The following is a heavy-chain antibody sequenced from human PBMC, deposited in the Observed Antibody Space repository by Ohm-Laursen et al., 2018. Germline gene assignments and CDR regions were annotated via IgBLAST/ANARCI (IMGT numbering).Heavy chain of an antibody. D-gene: IGHD1-1*01. J-gene: IGHJ4*02. V-gene: IGHV2-5*02. CDR1: GFSLSTTGVG. Sequence: TQTLPLTNTFSGFSLSTTGVGVGWIRQSPGKAPEWLVVFYWDDDKRYSPSLKSRLTIIKDTSKNQVILIMTDMDPVDTATYYCAHRLSDYSGAWNGGYLDYWGQGILDTVSS. CDR2: FYWDDDK. CDR3: AHRLSDYSGAWNGGYLDY.